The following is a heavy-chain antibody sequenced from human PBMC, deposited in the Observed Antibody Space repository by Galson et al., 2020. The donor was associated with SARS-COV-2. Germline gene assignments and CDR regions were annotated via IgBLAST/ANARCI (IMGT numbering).Heavy chain of an antibody. CDR3: AKLAEGRRTSEDY. V-gene: IGHV4-59*08. J-gene: IGHJ4*02. CDR1: RVPISYYY. CDR2: IHYTGST. Sequence: ETSETLSLTCTVSRVPISYYYWSWIRQPPGKGLEWIGSIHYTGSTNFNPSLKSRVTISLDTPNKQFSLKVNSVTAADTAVYFCAKLAEGRRTSEDYWGQGTLVTVSS.